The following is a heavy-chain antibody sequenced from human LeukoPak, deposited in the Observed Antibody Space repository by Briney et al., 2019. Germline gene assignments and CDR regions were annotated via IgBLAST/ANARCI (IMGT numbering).Heavy chain of an antibody. CDR1: GFTFSSYW. Sequence: GGSLRLSCAASGFTFSSYWMSWVRQAPGKGLEWVAVISYDGSNKYYADSVKGRFTISRDNSKNTLYLQMNSLRAEDTAVYYCAKEVLRYFDWSDMGYYYYGMDVWGQGTTVTVSS. V-gene: IGHV3-30*18. CDR3: AKEVLRYFDWSDMGYYYYGMDV. CDR2: ISYDGSNK. D-gene: IGHD3-9*01. J-gene: IGHJ6*02.